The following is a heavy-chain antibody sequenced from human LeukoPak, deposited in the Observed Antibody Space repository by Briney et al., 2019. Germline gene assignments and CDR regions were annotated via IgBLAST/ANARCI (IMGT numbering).Heavy chain of an antibody. Sequence: GGSLRLSCAASGFTFSSYAMSWVRQAPGKGLEWVSYISSRSSTIFYADSVKGRFTVSRDNANNSLFLQMNSLRDEDTAVYYCARSRFSFDYWGQGTLVTVSS. CDR3: ARSRFSFDY. V-gene: IGHV3-48*02. CDR1: GFTFSSYA. D-gene: IGHD3-3*01. J-gene: IGHJ4*02. CDR2: ISSRSSTI.